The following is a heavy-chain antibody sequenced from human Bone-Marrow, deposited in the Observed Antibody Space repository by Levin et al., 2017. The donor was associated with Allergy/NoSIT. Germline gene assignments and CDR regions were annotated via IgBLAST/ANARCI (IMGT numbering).Heavy chain of an antibody. CDR1: GFIFSDYG. D-gene: IGHD6-13*01. J-gene: IGHJ6*02. CDR3: AKDRAILAAGIPYYYGLDV. V-gene: IGHV3-30*18. Sequence: GRSLRLSCAASGFIFSDYGMHWVRQAPGKGLEWVAFISYDGSNEYYADSVKGRFTISRDNSKNTLFLQMSSLTPEDTAVYYCAKDRAILAAGIPYYYGLDVWGQGTTVTVSS. CDR2: ISYDGSNE.